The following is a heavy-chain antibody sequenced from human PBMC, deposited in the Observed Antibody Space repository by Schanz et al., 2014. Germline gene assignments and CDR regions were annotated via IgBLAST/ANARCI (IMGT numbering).Heavy chain of an antibody. Sequence: QVQLVQSGAEVKKPGASVKVSCKASGYTFISYGIKWVRQAPGQGLEWMGWISAYNGHTDYAQKLQGRVTLTTDTATSTAYMELRNLRSDDTAVYYCARAKRFGDMDVWGQGTTVTVS. CDR2: ISAYNGHT. CDR1: GYTFISYG. J-gene: IGHJ6*02. CDR3: ARAKRFGDMDV. V-gene: IGHV1-18*01. D-gene: IGHD3-10*01.